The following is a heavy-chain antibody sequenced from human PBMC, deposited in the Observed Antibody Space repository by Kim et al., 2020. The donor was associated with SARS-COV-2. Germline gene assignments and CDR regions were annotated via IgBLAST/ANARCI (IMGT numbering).Heavy chain of an antibody. Sequence: SETLSLTCTVSGGSISSSSYYWGWIRQPPGKGLEWIGSIYYSGSTYYNPSLKSRVTISVDTSKNQFSLKLSSVTAADTAVYYCASDGSEMATIPWDYWGQGTLVTVSS. J-gene: IGHJ4*02. CDR3: ASDGSEMATIPWDY. CDR1: GGSISSSSYY. D-gene: IGHD5-12*01. CDR2: IYYSGST. V-gene: IGHV4-39*07.